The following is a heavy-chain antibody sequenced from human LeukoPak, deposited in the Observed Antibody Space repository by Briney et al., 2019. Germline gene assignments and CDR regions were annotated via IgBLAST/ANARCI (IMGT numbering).Heavy chain of an antibody. Sequence: GGSLRLSCAASGFTFSGYDMTWVRQAPGKGLEWVSYIGSSGSIIYYADSVKGRFTISRDNAKNSLYLQMNSLRAEDTAVYYCARDVNGYFDYWGQGTLVTVSS. CDR1: GFTFSGYD. CDR3: ARDVNGYFDY. J-gene: IGHJ4*02. V-gene: IGHV3-48*03. CDR2: IGSSGSII.